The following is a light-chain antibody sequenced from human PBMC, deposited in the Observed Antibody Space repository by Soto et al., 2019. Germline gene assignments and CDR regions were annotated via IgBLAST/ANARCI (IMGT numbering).Light chain of an antibody. CDR2: TAS. J-gene: IGKJ4*01. V-gene: IGKV1-39*01. CDR3: QQSYNSPPLT. CDR1: QSIRRH. Sequence: DIQMTQSPSSLSASIGDRVTITCRASQSIRRHLNWYQQKPGKAPKLLIYTASTSQSGAPPRCSGSGSVTDFTLTISSLQPEDSATYYCQQSYNSPPLTFGGGTKVEIK.